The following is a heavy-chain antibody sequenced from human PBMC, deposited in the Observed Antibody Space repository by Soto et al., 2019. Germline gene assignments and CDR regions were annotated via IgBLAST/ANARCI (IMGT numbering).Heavy chain of an antibody. CDR2: IIPIFGTA. V-gene: IGHV1-69*06. J-gene: IGHJ6*02. CDR3: ARVRYDILTGSEYYYYGMDV. CDR1: GGTFSSYA. Sequence: SVKVSCKASGGTFSSYAISWVRQAPGQGLEWMGGIIPIFGTANYAQKFQGRVTITADKSTSTAYMELSSLRSEDTAVYYCARVRYDILTGSEYYYYGMDVWGQGTTVTVSS. D-gene: IGHD3-9*01.